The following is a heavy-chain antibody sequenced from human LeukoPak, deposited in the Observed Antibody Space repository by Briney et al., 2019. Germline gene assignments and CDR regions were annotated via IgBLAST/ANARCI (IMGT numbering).Heavy chain of an antibody. CDR1: GSSFSSAFF. CDR2: ISHSGST. Sequence: SETLSLTCAVSGSSFSSAFFWGWIRQPPGRGLEWIGSISHSGSTSYNPSLKSRVTISVDTSKNQFPLQLTSVTAADSAVYWCAREISVHIIGYATWFDPWGKGTLVTVSS. J-gene: IGHJ5*02. D-gene: IGHD3-10*01. V-gene: IGHV4-38-2*02. CDR3: AREISVHIIGYATWFDP.